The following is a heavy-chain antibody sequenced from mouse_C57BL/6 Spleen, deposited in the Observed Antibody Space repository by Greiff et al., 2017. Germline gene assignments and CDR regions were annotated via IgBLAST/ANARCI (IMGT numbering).Heavy chain of an antibody. CDR1: GYTFTSYW. CDR2: IDPSDSET. Sequence: VQLQQPGAELVRPGSSVKLSCKASGYTFTSYWLHWVKQRPIQGLEWIGNIDPSDSETHYNQKFKDKATLTVDKSSSTAYMQLSSLTSEDSAVYYCASDYGSSYGRDFDYWGQGTTLTVSS. D-gene: IGHD1-1*01. J-gene: IGHJ2*01. V-gene: IGHV1-52*01. CDR3: ASDYGSSYGRDFDY.